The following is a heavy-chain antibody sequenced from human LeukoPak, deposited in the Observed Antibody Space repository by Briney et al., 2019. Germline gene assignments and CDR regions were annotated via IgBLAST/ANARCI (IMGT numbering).Heavy chain of an antibody. CDR1: GGSISSYY. Sequence: SETLSLTCTVSGGSISSYYWSWIRQPPGKGQEWIGYIYYSGSTNYNPSLKSRVTISVDTSKNQFSLKLSSVTAADTAVYYCARATLYIAAALNWFDPWGQGTLVTVPS. V-gene: IGHV4-59*12. D-gene: IGHD6-13*01. CDR2: IYYSGST. J-gene: IGHJ5*02. CDR3: ARATLYIAAALNWFDP.